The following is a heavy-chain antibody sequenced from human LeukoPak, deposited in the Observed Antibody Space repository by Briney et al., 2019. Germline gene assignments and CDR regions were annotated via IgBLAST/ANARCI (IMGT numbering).Heavy chain of an antibody. J-gene: IGHJ4*02. D-gene: IGHD3-3*01. CDR2: IYYSGST. Sequence: SETLSLTCTVSGYSISSGYYWSWIRQPPGKGLEWIGYIYYSGSTNYNPSLKSRVTISVDTSKNQFSLKLSSVTAADTAVYYCARALLDYDFWSGYYFDYWGQGTLVTVSS. V-gene: IGHV4-61*01. CDR3: ARALLDYDFWSGYYFDY. CDR1: GYSISSGYY.